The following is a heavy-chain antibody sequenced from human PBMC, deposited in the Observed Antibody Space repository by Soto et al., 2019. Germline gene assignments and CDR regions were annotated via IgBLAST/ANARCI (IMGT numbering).Heavy chain of an antibody. V-gene: IGHV3-11*01. D-gene: IGHD3-22*01. CDR2: ISSGGNSV. Sequence: QVQLVESGGGLVKPGGSLRLSCAASGFSFSDYYMNWIRQAPGKGLEWVSDISSGGNSVYYADSVRGRFTISRDNAMKSLSLQMNNLRAEDTAVYYCAKSSGYYVPYDSWGQGTLVTVSS. CDR3: AKSSGYYVPYDS. CDR1: GFSFSDYY. J-gene: IGHJ4*02.